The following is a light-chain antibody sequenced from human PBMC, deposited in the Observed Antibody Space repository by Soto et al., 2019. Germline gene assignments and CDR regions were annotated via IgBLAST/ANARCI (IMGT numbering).Light chain of an antibody. J-gene: IGKJ1*01. CDR1: QSISSW. CDR2: KAS. CDR3: QQYNRYST. Sequence: DIQLTQSPSFLSASVGDRVTITCRASQSISSWLAWYQQRPGKAPKLLIHKASNLESGVPSRFSGSGSGTEFTLTISSLQPDDSATYYCQQYNRYSTFGQGTKVDIK. V-gene: IGKV1-5*03.